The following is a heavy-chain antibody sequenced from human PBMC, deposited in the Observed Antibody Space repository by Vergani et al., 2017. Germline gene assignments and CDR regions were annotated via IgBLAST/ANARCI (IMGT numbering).Heavy chain of an antibody. CDR1: GYTFTSYY. D-gene: IGHD3-10*01. CDR3: ATPGVTMVRGVDYYYYYMDV. V-gene: IGHV1-46*01. J-gene: IGHJ6*03. CDR2: INPSGGST. Sequence: QVQLVQSGAEVKKPGASVKVSCKASGYTFTSYYMHWVRQAPGQGLEWMGIINPSGGSTSYAQKFQGRVTMTRDTSTSTVYMELSSLRSEDTAVYYCATPGVTMVRGVDYYYYYMDVWGKGP.